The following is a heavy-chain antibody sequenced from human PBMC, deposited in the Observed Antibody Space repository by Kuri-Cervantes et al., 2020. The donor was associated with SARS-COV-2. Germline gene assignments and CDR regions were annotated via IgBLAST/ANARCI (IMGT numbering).Heavy chain of an antibody. J-gene: IGHJ6*02. CDR2: IYPSDSYT. Sequence: GGSLRLSCKGSGYSFTSYWISWVRQMPGKGLEWMGRIYPSDSYTNYSPSFQGHVTISADKSISTAYLQWSSLKASDTAMYYCPRGVAARPNYYYYCMDVWGQGTAVTVSS. CDR1: GYSFTSYW. D-gene: IGHD6-6*01. V-gene: IGHV5-10-1*01. CDR3: PRGVAARPNYYYYCMDV.